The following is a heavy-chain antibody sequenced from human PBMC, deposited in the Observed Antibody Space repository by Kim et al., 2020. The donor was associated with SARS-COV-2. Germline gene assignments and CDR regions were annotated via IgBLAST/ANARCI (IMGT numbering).Heavy chain of an antibody. J-gene: IGHJ6*02. CDR1: GGSISSSNW. Sequence: SETLSLTCAVSGGSISSSNWWSWVRQPPGKGLEWIGEIYHSGSTNYNPSLKSRVTISVDKSKNQFSLKLSSVTAADTAVYYCARATSVVRGVIYYYGMDVWGQGTTVTVSS. D-gene: IGHD3-10*01. V-gene: IGHV4-4*02. CDR3: ARATSVVRGVIYYYGMDV. CDR2: IYHSGST.